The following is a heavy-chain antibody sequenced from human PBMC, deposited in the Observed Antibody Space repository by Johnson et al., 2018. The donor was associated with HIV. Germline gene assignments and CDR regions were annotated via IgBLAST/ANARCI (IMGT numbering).Heavy chain of an antibody. CDR2: ISYDGSNT. D-gene: IGHD4-17*01. J-gene: IGHJ3*02. CDR3: AQEGPLTVTTVMDAFDI. Sequence: VQLVESGGGVVQPGRSLRLSCAASGFTFSSYAMHWVRQAPGKWLEWVAVISYDGSNTYYADSVKGRFTISRDNSKTTLYLQMNSLRAEDTAVYYCAQEGPLTVTTVMDAFDIWGQGTMVTVSS. CDR1: GFTFSSYA. V-gene: IGHV3-30-3*02.